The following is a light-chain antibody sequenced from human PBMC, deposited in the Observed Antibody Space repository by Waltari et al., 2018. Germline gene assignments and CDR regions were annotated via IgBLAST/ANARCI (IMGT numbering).Light chain of an antibody. CDR1: QDISRY. J-gene: IGKJ4*01. CDR3: QQLKSYPLT. CDR2: TAS. Sequence: DIQLTQSPSSLSASVGDRVTITCRASQDISRYLAWYQPKPGKAPKLLMYTASTLQSGVPSRFSGSGSGTEFTLTISSLQPEDFATYYCQQLKSYPLTFGGGTKVEIK. V-gene: IGKV1-9*01.